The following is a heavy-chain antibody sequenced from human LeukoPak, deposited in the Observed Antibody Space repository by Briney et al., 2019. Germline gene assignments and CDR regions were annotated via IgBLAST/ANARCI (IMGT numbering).Heavy chain of an antibody. CDR3: RAGGYGDGLPDY. CDR2: ISSSGSTI. V-gene: IGHV3-48*03. CDR1: GFTFSSYE. Sequence: PGGSLRLSCAASGFTFSSYEINWVRQAPGKGLEWVSYISSSGSTIYYADSVKGRFTISRDNAKNSLYLQMNSLRAEDTAVYYCRAGGYGDGLPDYWGQGPLVTVSS. J-gene: IGHJ4*02. D-gene: IGHD5-18*01.